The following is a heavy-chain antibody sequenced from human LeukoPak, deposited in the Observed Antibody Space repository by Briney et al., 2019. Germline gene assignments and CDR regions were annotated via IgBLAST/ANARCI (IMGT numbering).Heavy chain of an antibody. V-gene: IGHV4-59*01. Sequence: SETLSLTCTLSGGSFSDYYWSWLRQSPGKGLEWIGYLYHTGSTSYSPSLKSRVTISADTSQNQFSLKLSSVPAADTAVYYCASRKLGNDYWGQRTLVTVSS. D-gene: IGHD7-27*01. J-gene: IGHJ4*02. CDR2: LYHTGST. CDR1: GGSFSDYY. CDR3: ASRKLGNDY.